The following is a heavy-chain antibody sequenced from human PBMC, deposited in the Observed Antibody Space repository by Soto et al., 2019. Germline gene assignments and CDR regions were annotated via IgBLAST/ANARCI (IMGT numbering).Heavy chain of an antibody. CDR1: GGSISSGGYC. D-gene: IGHD5-18*01. CDR3: ARDPGGYSEPGGVDP. CDR2: IYYSGST. J-gene: IGHJ5*02. V-gene: IGHV4-31*03. Sequence: PLETLSLTCTVSGGSISSGGYCWSWIRQHPGKGLEWIGYIYYSGSTYYNPSLKSRVTISVDTSKNQFSLKLSSVTAADTAVYYCARDPGGYSEPGGVDPWGQGTLVTVSS.